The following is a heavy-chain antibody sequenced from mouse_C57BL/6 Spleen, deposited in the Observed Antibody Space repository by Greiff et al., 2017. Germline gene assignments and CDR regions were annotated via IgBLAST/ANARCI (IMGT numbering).Heavy chain of an antibody. V-gene: IGHV1-59*01. J-gene: IGHJ4*01. Sequence: QVQMQQPGAELVRPGTSVKLSCKASGYTFTSYWMHWVKQRPGQGLEWIGVIDPSDSYTNYNQKFKGKATLTVDTSSSTAYMQLSSLTSEDSAVYYCARGLIYYGNYWAMDYWGQGTSVTVSS. CDR3: ARGLIYYGNYWAMDY. D-gene: IGHD2-1*01. CDR2: IDPSDSYT. CDR1: GYTFTSYW.